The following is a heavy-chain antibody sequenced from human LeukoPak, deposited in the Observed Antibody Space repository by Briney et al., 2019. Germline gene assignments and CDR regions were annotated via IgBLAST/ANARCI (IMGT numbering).Heavy chain of an antibody. Sequence: GGTLRLSCAASGFTFSDYGLNWVRQAPGKGLEGVSGINWNGGRTGYADSVKGRFTISRDNAKNSLYLQMNSLRAEDMALYYCARVVPAAIQDYSFDYWGQGTLVTVSS. D-gene: IGHD2-2*02. J-gene: IGHJ4*02. V-gene: IGHV3-20*04. CDR1: GFTFSDYG. CDR3: ARVVPAAIQDYSFDY. CDR2: INWNGGRT.